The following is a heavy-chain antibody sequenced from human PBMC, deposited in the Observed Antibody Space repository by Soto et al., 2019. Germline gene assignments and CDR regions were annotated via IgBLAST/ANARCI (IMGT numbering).Heavy chain of an antibody. D-gene: IGHD6-19*01. CDR1: GFTFSSYA. CDR3: ARDPNSSGWYPYYYGMDI. J-gene: IGHJ6*02. Sequence: GGSLRLSCAASGFTFSSYAMHWVRQAPGKGLEWVAVISYDGSNKYYADSVKGRFTISRDNSKNTLYLQMNSLRAEDTAVYYCARDPNSSGWYPYYYGMDIWGQGTTVTVSS. CDR2: ISYDGSNK. V-gene: IGHV3-30-3*01.